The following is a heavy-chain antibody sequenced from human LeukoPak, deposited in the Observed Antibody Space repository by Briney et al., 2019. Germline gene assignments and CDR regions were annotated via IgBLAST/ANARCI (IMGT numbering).Heavy chain of an antibody. CDR3: AKDRASSSWSRDAFDI. V-gene: IGHV1-69*05. Sequence: ASVKVSCKASGGTFSNYAISWVRQATGQGLEWMGGIIPIFGTANYAQKFQGRVTITTDESTSTVYMEVSSVRFEDTAVYYCAKDRASSSWSRDAFDIWGQGTVVTVSS. J-gene: IGHJ3*02. CDR1: GGTFSNYA. D-gene: IGHD6-13*01. CDR2: IIPIFGTA.